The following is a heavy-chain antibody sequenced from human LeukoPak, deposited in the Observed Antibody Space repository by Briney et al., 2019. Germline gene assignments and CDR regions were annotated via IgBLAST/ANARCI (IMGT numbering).Heavy chain of an antibody. CDR1: GFTFSSYG. CDR2: IRYDGSNK. V-gene: IGHV3-30*02. CDR3: AKDRVTRGYSYGTDAFDI. J-gene: IGHJ3*02. D-gene: IGHD5-18*01. Sequence: EGSLRLSCAASGFTFSSYGMHWVRQAPGKGLEWVAFIRYDGSNKYYADSVKGRFTISRDNSKNTLYLQMNSLRAEDTAVYYCAKDRVTRGYSYGTDAFDIWGQGTVVTVSS.